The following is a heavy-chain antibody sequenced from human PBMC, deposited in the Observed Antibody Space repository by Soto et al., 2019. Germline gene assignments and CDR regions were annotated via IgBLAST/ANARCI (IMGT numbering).Heavy chain of an antibody. J-gene: IGHJ6*02. CDR3: ARDGYSYGSYYYYYGMDV. D-gene: IGHD5-18*01. CDR1: GGTFSSYA. CDR2: IIPIFGTA. V-gene: IGHV1-69*01. Sequence: QVQLVQSGAEVKKPGSSVKVSCKASGGTFSSYAISWVRQAPGQGLEWMGGIIPIFGTANYAQKFQGRVTITADESTSTAYMERSSLRSEDTAVYYCARDGYSYGSYYYYYGMDVWGQGTTVTVSS.